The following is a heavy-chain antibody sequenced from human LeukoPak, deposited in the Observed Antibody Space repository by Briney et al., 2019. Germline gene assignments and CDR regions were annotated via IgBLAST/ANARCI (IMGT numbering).Heavy chain of an antibody. CDR1: GFTVSSNY. Sequence: PAGSLRLSCAASGFTVSSNYMSWVRQAPGKGLEWVSVIYSGGSTYYADSVKGRFTISRDNSKNTLYLQMNSLRAEDTAVYYCASSPGIVVVPAPRDYYYYGMDVWGQGTTVTVSS. J-gene: IGHJ6*02. CDR2: IYSGGST. CDR3: ASSPGIVVVPAPRDYYYYGMDV. D-gene: IGHD2-2*01. V-gene: IGHV3-53*01.